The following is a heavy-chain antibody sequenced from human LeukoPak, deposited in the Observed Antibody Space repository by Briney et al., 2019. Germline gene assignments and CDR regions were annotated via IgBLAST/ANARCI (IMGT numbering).Heavy chain of an antibody. Sequence: ASVKVSCKASGGTFSSYAISWVRQAPGQGLEWMGGIIPIFGTANYAQKFQGRVTITTDESTSTAYMELSSLRSEDTAVYYCASSNLAAMVRGVSNWFDPWAREPWSPSPQ. CDR3: ASSNLAAMVRGVSNWFDP. J-gene: IGHJ5*02. V-gene: IGHV1-69*05. CDR2: IIPIFGTA. CDR1: GGTFSSYA. D-gene: IGHD3-10*01.